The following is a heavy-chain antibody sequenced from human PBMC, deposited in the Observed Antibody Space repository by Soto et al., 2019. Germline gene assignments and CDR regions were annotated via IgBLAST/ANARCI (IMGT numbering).Heavy chain of an antibody. Sequence: ASVKVSCKASGFSFSDYFMHWVRQTPGQGLEWMGIINPSGDSRNYAQKFQGRVTITRDTSTSTVYMDLSSLRSEDTAVYYCARADYDFWSGYYYYYGMDVWGQGTTVTVSS. CDR1: GFSFSDYF. V-gene: IGHV1-46*01. CDR2: INPSGDSR. D-gene: IGHD3-3*01. J-gene: IGHJ6*02. CDR3: ARADYDFWSGYYYYYGMDV.